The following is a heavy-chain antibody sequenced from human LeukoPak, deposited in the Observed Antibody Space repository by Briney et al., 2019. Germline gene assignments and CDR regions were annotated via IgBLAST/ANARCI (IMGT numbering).Heavy chain of an antibody. Sequence: GGSLRLSCTASGFTFGDYAMSWFRQAPGKGLEWVGFIRSKAYGRTTEYAASVKGRFTISRDDSKSIAYLQMNSLKTEDAAVYYCKSHYGSGSYLFDYWGQGTLVTVSS. J-gene: IGHJ4*02. CDR2: IRSKAYGRTT. V-gene: IGHV3-49*03. CDR1: GFTFGDYA. D-gene: IGHD3-10*01. CDR3: KSHYGSGSYLFDY.